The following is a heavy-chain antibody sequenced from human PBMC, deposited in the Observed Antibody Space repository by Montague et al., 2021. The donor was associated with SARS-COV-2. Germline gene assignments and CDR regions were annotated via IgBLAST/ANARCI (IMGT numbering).Heavy chain of an antibody. CDR1: DFSITGGYY. J-gene: IGHJ4*02. D-gene: IGHD3/OR15-3a*01. V-gene: IGHV4-38-2*02. CDR2: GHYGANT. CDR3: ASDNSVYKLMFLSDREYFFDY. Sequence: SETLSLTCSVYDFSITGGYYWGWLRQPPGKGLELTGSGHYGANTHYKSSINSLASILDDTANNQFSLQLKALTAADTAMYYCASDNSVYKLMFLSDREYFFDYWGQGILVTVSS.